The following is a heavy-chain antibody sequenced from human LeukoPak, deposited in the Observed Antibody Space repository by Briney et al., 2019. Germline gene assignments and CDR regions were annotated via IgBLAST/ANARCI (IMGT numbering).Heavy chain of an antibody. Sequence: PSDTLSLTCTVSGGSISTYYWNWMRQPAGKGLEGIGGIYYSGGTNYNPSLKSRVTMSVGTSKNESSLKLGTVAAGDTAVYYCARGRSFISGWLECWGQGTLVTVTS. CDR3: ARGRSFISGWLEC. V-gene: IGHV4-4*07. J-gene: IGHJ4*02. CDR2: IYYSGGT. CDR1: GGSISTYY. D-gene: IGHD6-19*01.